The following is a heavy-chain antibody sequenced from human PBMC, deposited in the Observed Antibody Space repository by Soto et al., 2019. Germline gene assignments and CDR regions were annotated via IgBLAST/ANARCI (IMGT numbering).Heavy chain of an antibody. V-gene: IGHV3-64*01. Sequence: EVQLAESGGGMVQPGGSLRLSCVASGFTFSSYDMHWVRQAPGKGLEYVSSSSSNGGTTYYGISVKGRFTISRDNSKNTLYLQMGSLGAEDMAVYYCVRGVSGNYAYWGEGTLVTVSS. CDR1: GFTFSSYD. J-gene: IGHJ1*01. CDR3: VRGVSGNYAY. D-gene: IGHD1-7*01. CDR2: SSSNGGTT.